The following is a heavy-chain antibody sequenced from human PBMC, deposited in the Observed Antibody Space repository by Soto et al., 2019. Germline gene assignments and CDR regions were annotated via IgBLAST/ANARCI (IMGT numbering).Heavy chain of an antibody. CDR1: GGSISSGDYY. CDR2: IYYSGST. D-gene: IGHD5-12*01. J-gene: IGHJ4*02. V-gene: IGHV4-31*03. CDR3: ARGSSGYDLQAKTPLDY. Sequence: PSETLSLTCTVSGGSISSGDYYWSWIRQHPGKGLEWIGYIYYSGSTYYNPSLKSRVTISVDTSKNQFSLKLSSVTAADTAVYYCARGSSGYDLQAKTPLDYWGQGTLVTVSS.